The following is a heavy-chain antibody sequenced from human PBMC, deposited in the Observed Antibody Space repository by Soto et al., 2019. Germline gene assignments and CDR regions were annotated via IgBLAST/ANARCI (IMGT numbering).Heavy chain of an antibody. J-gene: IGHJ6*02. CDR3: ASDLKGTLVLWFGESRYGMDV. V-gene: IGHV3-30-3*01. CDR1: GFTFSSYA. Sequence: QVQLVESGGGVVQPGRSLRLSCAASGFTFSSYAMHWVRQAPGKGLEWVAVISDDGSNKYYADSVKGRFTISRDNSKNTLYLQMNSLGAEDTAAYYCASDLKGTLVLWFGESRYGMDVWGQGTTVTVSS. CDR2: ISDDGSNK. D-gene: IGHD3-10*01.